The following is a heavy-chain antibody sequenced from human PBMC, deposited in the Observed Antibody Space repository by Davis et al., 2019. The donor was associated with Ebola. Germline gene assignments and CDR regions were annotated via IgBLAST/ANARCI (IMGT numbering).Heavy chain of an antibody. D-gene: IGHD1-1*01. CDR3: ASQNVDNYCFDY. Sequence: PGGSLRLSCAASGFTSTNYSMNWVRQAPGKGLEWVSSISSSSSYIYYADSVKGRFTISRDNAKNSLYLQMNSLRAEDTAVYYCASQNVDNYCFDYWGQGTLVTVSS. CDR2: ISSSSSYI. J-gene: IGHJ4*02. V-gene: IGHV3-21*01. CDR1: GFTSTNYS.